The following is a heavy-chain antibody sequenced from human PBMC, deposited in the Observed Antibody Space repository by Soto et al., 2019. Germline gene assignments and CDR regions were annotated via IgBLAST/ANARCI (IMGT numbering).Heavy chain of an antibody. CDR2: IDYSGST. J-gene: IGHJ4*02. CDR3: ARQGYSGHDPIDY. D-gene: IGHD5-12*01. Sequence: SDTLSLTCTVSGSSITSSSYYWGWIRQPPGKGLEWIGSIDYSGSTYYNPSLKNRVTKSLDTSKKQFSLKLSSVTAADTAVYYCARQGYSGHDPIDYWGQGALVTVS. CDR1: GSSITSSSYY. V-gene: IGHV4-39*01.